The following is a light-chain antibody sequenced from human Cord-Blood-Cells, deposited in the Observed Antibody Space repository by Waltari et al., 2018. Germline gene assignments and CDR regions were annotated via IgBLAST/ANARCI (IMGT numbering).Light chain of an antibody. V-gene: IGLV3-21*03. CDR2: VDR. CDR1: NIGSKS. CDR3: QVWDSSSDHPV. Sequence: SYVLTQPPSVSVAPGKTARITCGGNNIGSKSVHWYQQKPGQAPVLVVYVDRDRPSGIPARFSGSNSGNTATLTIGRVEAGDEADYYCQVWDSSSDHPVFGGGTKLTVL. J-gene: IGLJ2*01.